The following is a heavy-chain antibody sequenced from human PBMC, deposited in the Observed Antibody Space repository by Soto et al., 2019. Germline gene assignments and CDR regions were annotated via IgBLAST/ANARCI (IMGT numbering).Heavy chain of an antibody. V-gene: IGHV3-15*01. D-gene: IGHD3-10*01. CDR1: GFTFSNAW. CDR3: TTGRYYYGSGSYSPWFDP. CDR2: IKSKTDGGTT. Sequence: GGSLRLSCAASGFTFSNAWMSWVRQAPGKGLEWVGRIKSKTDGGTTDYAAPVKGRFTISRDDSKNTLYLQMNSLKTEDTAVYYCTTGRYYYGSGSYSPWFDPWGQGTLVTVSS. J-gene: IGHJ5*02.